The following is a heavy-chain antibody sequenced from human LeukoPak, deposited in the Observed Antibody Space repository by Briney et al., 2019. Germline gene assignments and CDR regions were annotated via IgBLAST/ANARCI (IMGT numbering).Heavy chain of an antibody. CDR3: ARHGLAAAGFDY. CDR2: IYARGNT. V-gene: IGHV4-4*09. D-gene: IGHD6-13*01. J-gene: IGHJ4*02. Sequence: SETLSLTCTVSGGSTSSNYWSWIRQPPGKGLEWIGYIYARGNTDYNPSLKSRVTISIDTSKNQFSLHLTSVTAADTAVYYCARHGLAAAGFDYWGQGTLVTVSS. CDR1: GGSTSSNY.